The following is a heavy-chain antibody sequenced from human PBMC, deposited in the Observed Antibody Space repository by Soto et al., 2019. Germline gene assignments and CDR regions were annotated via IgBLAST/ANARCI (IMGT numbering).Heavy chain of an antibody. J-gene: IGHJ4*01. CDR3: ARGSRYQYDSSEGNFDY. CDR1: GVSISSNNW. D-gene: IGHD3-22*01. V-gene: IGHV4-4*02. Sequence: QVQLQESGPGLVKPSGTLSLTCAVSGVSISSNNWWSWVRQPPGKGLEWIGEMYHTGSTNYNPSLKSRVTISVDKSKNHFSRELNSVTAADTALYYCARGSRYQYDSSEGNFDYWGQGTLVTVSS. CDR2: MYHTGST.